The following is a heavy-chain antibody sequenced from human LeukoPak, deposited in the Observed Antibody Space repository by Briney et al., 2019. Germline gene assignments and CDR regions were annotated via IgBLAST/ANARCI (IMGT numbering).Heavy chain of an antibody. Sequence: GASVKVSCKVSGYTLTELSMHWVRQAPGKGLEWMGGFDPEDGETIYARKFQGRVTMTEDTSTDTAYMELSSLRSEDTAVYYCATPRDDSSGFHPDAFDIWGQGTMVTVSS. D-gene: IGHD3-22*01. J-gene: IGHJ3*02. CDR1: GYTLTELS. V-gene: IGHV1-24*01. CDR3: ATPRDDSSGFHPDAFDI. CDR2: FDPEDGET.